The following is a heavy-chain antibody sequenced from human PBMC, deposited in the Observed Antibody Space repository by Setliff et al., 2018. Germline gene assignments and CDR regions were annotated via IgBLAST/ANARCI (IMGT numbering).Heavy chain of an antibody. CDR2: IYYSGST. J-gene: IGHJ4*02. V-gene: IGHV4-39*01. CDR3: ARTGTYRYFDY. Sequence: SETLSLTCAVSGASIRNNYYWGWIRQPPGKGLEWIGSIYYSGSTYYNPSLKSRVTISVDTSKNQVSLNLRSVTAADTAVYYCARTGTYRYFDYWGQGTQVTVSS. D-gene: IGHD1-1*01. CDR1: GASIRNNYY.